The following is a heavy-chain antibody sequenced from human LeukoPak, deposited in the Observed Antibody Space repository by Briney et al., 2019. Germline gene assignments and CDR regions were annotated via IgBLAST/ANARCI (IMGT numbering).Heavy chain of an antibody. CDR1: GYTFTSHA. CDR3: ARSIIIVPNTSYYYYYMDV. CDR2: INGATGNT. Sequence: APVKVSCKASGYTFTSHALHWVRQAPGESLEWMAWINGATGNTEYSQKFQARVTTTRDTSASTAYMELSSLRSEDTAVYYCARSIIIVPNTSYYYYYMDVWGQGTTVTVSS. D-gene: IGHD2/OR15-2a*01. J-gene: IGHJ6*02. V-gene: IGHV1-3*01.